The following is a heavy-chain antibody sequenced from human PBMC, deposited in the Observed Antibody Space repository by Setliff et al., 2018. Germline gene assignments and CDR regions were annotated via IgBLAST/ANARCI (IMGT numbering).Heavy chain of an antibody. J-gene: IGHJ5*02. D-gene: IGHD3-10*01. CDR2: IYHSGST. V-gene: IGHV4-34*01. Sequence: PSETLFLTCTVSGGSISSHYWSWIRQPPGKGLEWIGEIYHSGSTNYNPSLKSRVTISVDTSKNQFSLKLSSVTAADTAVYYCARGKGSWVLLRWFDPWGQGTLVTVSS. CDR1: GGSISSHY. CDR3: ARGKGSWVLLRWFDP.